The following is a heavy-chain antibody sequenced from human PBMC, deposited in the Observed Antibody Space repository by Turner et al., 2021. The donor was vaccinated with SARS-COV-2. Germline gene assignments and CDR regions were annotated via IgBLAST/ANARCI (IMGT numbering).Heavy chain of an antibody. V-gene: IGHV1-2*02. J-gene: IGHJ6*02. CDR1: GYTFRLHY. D-gene: IGHD6-19*01. CDR3: ATVFALAGLSYGMDV. CDR2: TSPYSGGT. Sequence: QVHLSLSGAEVLEPGASVKVSCKASGYTFRLHYLHGVRQAPGQGLEWMGGTSPYSGGTRYAQKFKGRVTMTTDTSNNTAYMELSSLRSEDTAVYYCATVFALAGLSYGMDVWGQGTTVTVSS.